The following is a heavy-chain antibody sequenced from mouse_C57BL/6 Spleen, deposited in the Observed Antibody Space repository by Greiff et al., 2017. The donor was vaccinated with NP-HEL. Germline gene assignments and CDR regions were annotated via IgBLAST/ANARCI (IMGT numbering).Heavy chain of an antibody. V-gene: IGHV1-82*01. CDR3: ARGFRYAMDY. CDR2: IYPGDGDT. J-gene: IGHJ4*01. Sequence: VKLQQSGPELVKPGASVKISCKASGYAFSSSWMNWVRQRPGKGLEWIGRIYPGDGDTNYNGKFKGKATLTADKSSSTAYMQLSSLTSEDSAVYFCARGFRYAMDYWGQGTSVTVSS. CDR1: GYAFSSSW. D-gene: IGHD3-1*01.